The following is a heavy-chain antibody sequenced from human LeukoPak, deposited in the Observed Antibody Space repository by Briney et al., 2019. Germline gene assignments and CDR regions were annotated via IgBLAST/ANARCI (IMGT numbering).Heavy chain of an antibody. CDR3: ARAHPARGAAAGALDC. Sequence: PGGSLRLSCAASGFAVSGNYMTWVRQAPGKGLEWVSVIYSGGSTYYADSVKGRFTISRDNSKNTVYLQMNSLRAEDTAVYYCARAHPARGAAAGALDCWGQGTLVTVSS. CDR2: IYSGGST. CDR1: GFAVSGNY. D-gene: IGHD6-13*01. V-gene: IGHV3-53*01. J-gene: IGHJ4*02.